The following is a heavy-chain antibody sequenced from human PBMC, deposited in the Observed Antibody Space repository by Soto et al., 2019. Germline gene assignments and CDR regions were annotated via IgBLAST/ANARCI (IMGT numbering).Heavy chain of an antibody. J-gene: IGHJ4*02. D-gene: IGHD4-17*01. CDR3: AKLMDGDYGGNAVDY. V-gene: IGHV4-59*01. CDR1: GGSISGNY. CDR2: MYYTGST. Sequence: KTSETLSLTCTVTGGSISGNYWTWIRQPPGKGLEWIGYMYYTGSTSYNPSLKSRVTISLDASMNQFSLRLSSVTAADTAVYYCAKLMDGDYGGNAVDYWGQGTLVTVSS.